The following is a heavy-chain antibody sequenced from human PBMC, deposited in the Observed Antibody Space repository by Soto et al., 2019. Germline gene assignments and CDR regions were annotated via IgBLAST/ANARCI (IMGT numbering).Heavy chain of an antibody. V-gene: IGHV3-15*01. CDR2: IKSTTDGGTT. CDR3: ATGIPTGV. D-gene: IGHD1-1*01. CDR1: GFTFNNVW. Sequence: PGGSLRLSCAASGFTFNNVWMSWVRPAPGKGLEWVGRIKSTTDGGTTDYAAPVKGRFTISRDDSKNMLYLQMNSLETEDTAVYYCATGIPTGVWGQGALVTVSS. J-gene: IGHJ4*02.